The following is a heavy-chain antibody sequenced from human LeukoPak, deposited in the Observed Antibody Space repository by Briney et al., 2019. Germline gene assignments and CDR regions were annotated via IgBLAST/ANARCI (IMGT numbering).Heavy chain of an antibody. CDR2: IYTSGST. J-gene: IGHJ6*03. CDR1: GGSTSSYY. V-gene: IGHV4-4*07. Sequence: SETLSLTCTVSGGSTSSYYWNWIRQPAGKGLEWIGRIYTSGSTNYNPSLKSRVTMSVDTSKNQFSLKLSSVTAADTAVYYCAGWSGYTYYYMDVWGKGTTVTVSS. D-gene: IGHD3-3*01. CDR3: AGWSGYTYYYMDV.